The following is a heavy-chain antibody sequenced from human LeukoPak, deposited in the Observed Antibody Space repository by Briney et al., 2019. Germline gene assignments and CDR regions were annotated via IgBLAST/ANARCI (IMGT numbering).Heavy chain of an antibody. J-gene: IGHJ4*02. CDR2: ISGGGTST. D-gene: IGHD5-12*01. Sequence: GGSLRLSCAASGFTFSIYAMIWVRQAPGKGLEWVSVISGGGTSTYYADSVKGRFTISKHNSRNTLYLQRNTLRAQTPSVYDSQTPFIPVATPIAYWGPGTLVSVSS. V-gene: IGHV3-23*01. CDR3: QTPFIPVATPIAY. CDR1: GFTFSIYA.